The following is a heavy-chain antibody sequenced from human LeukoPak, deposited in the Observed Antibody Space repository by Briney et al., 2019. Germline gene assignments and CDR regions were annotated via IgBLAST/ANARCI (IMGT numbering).Heavy chain of an antibody. CDR3: ARDVRTSIAAHTAFDY. V-gene: IGHV3-21*01. CDR1: GFTFSSYS. CDR2: ISSSSSYI. J-gene: IGHJ4*02. Sequence: GGSLRLSCAASGFTFSSYSMNWVRQAPGKGLERVSSISSSSSYIYYADSAKGRFTISRDNAKNSLYLQMNSLRAEDTAVYYCARDVRTSIAAHTAFDYWGQGTLVTVSS. D-gene: IGHD6-6*01.